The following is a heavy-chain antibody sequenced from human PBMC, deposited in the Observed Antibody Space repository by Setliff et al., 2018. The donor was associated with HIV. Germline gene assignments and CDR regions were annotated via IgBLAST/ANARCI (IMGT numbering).Heavy chain of an antibody. Sequence: SETLSLTCNVPGGLISSGSYYWSWVRQPAGKGLEWIGRAYISESSHYNPSLKSRVTISVDTSKDQFSLKLSSVTAADTAVYYCARGSKGGFFDYWGQGTLVTVSS. CDR2: AYISESS. J-gene: IGHJ4*02. CDR3: ARGSKGGFFDY. CDR1: GGLISSGSYY. D-gene: IGHD3-16*01. V-gene: IGHV4-61*02.